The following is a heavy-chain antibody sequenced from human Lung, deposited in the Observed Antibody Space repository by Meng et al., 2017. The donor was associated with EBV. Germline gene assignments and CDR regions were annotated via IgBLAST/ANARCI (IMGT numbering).Heavy chain of an antibody. J-gene: IGHJ4*02. Sequence: QVELPQWGAGLFKPSEPLSLTCGVSGRSFSSSYWSWNRQPPGKGLEWIGQINYSGITNYNPSLKSRVTISVDTSKNQFSLSLNSVTAADTAVYYCARARSIAAAVIDYWGQGTLVTVSS. D-gene: IGHD6-13*01. CDR3: ARARSIAAAVIDY. CDR1: GRSFSSSY. V-gene: IGHV4-34*01. CDR2: INYSGIT.